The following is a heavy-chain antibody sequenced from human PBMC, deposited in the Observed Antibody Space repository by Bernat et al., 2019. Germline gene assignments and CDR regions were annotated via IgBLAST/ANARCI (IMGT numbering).Heavy chain of an antibody. CDR2: IKEDGSEK. Sequence: EVQLVESGGGLVQPGGSLRLSCVASGFTFTSRWMSWVRQAPGRGLEWVANIKEDGSEKYCLDSVKGRFTISRDNSKNTVYLQMNSLRPEDTAVYFCAKYFGDYAYYYHGMDVWGQGTTVTVSS. CDR3: AKYFGDYAYYYHGMDV. V-gene: IGHV3-7*01. D-gene: IGHD4-17*01. CDR1: GFTFTSRW. J-gene: IGHJ6*02.